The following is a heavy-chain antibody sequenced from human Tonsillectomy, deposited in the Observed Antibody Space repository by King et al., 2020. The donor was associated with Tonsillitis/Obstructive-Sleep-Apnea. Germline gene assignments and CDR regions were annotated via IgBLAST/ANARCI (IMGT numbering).Heavy chain of an antibody. D-gene: IGHD2-15*01. CDR1: GFTFSDHY. CDR3: ASAYCSGGSCYFDY. J-gene: IGHJ4*02. CDR2: TRNKANSYTT. V-gene: IGHV3-72*01. Sequence: VQLVESGGGLVQPGGSLRLSCAASGFTFSDHYMDWVRQAPGKGLEWVGRTRNKANSYTTEYAASVKGRFTISRDDSKNSLYLQMNSLKTEDTAVYYCASAYCSGGSCYFDYWGQGTLVTVSS.